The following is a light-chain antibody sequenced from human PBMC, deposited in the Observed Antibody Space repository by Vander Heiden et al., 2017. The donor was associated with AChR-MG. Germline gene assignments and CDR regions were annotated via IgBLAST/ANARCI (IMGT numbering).Light chain of an antibody. V-gene: IGLV2-14*01. J-gene: IGLJ2*01. CDR3: CSYTSSDTLI. Sequence: QSALTQPASVSGSPGQSITISCTGTSSYVGVYNYVSWYQQHPGKVPKLIIYEVSRRPSGISNRFSGSKSGNTASLTISGLQAEDEGDYYCCSYTSSDTLIFGGGTKLTVL. CDR1: SSYVGVYNY. CDR2: EVS.